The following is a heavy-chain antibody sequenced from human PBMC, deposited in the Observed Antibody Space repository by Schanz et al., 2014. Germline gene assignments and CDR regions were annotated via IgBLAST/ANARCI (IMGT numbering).Heavy chain of an antibody. CDR3: ARDGVAATTDFEY. D-gene: IGHD1-1*01. Sequence: EVQLVESGGGLVQPGRSLRLSCAASGFTFDDYAMHWVRQAPGKGLEYVSGISWNSGTAVYADSVKGRFTISRDNAKSSLHLQRNSLRADDTAVYYCARDGVAATTDFEYWGQGALVTVSS. CDR2: ISWNSGTA. V-gene: IGHV3-9*01. CDR1: GFTFDDYA. J-gene: IGHJ4*02.